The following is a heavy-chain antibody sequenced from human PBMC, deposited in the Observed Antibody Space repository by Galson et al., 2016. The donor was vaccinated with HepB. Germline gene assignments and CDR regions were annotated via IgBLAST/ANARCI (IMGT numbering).Heavy chain of an antibody. CDR2: ITGDGVTT. J-gene: IGHJ6*02. D-gene: IGHD4-11*01. CDR3: VKDMEEPDDSNYHAAGGQESYFHHAMDV. Sequence: SLRLSCAASGFMFHDCAMHWVRQAPGKGLEWVSSITGDGVTTYYADSVRGRFTISRDNSQNSLYLQLNSLTTEDSAFYYCVKDMEEPDDSNYHAAGGQESYFHHAMDVWGQGTTVTVS. CDR1: GFMFHDCA. V-gene: IGHV3-43*02.